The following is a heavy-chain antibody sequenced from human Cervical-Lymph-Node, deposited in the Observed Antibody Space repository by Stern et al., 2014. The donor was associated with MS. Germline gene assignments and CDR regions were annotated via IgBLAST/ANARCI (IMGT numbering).Heavy chain of an antibody. J-gene: IGHJ4*02. D-gene: IGHD5-24*01. V-gene: IGHV1-69*09. CDR2: IIPIFGLT. CDR3: ARDEARDGYSINSLY. Sequence: QMQPVESGAEVKKPGSSVKVSCKVSGGTFNSYTISWVRQAPGQGLELMGRIIPIFGLTYYAHKLHGRISITAGPSTHTAYMELSSLTSEDTAIYFCARDEARDGYSINSLYWGQGTLVTVSS. CDR1: GGTFNSYT.